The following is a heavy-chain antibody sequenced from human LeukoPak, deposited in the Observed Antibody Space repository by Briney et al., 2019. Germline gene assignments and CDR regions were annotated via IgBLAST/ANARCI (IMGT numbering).Heavy chain of an antibody. J-gene: IGHJ6*02. CDR3: ARDYCSGGSCYYYGMDV. Sequence: GGSLRLSCAASGFTFSSYSMNWVRQAPGKGLEWVSSISSSSSYIYYADSVKGRFTISRDNAKNSLCLQMNSLRAEDTAVYYCARDYCSGGSCYYYGMDVWGQGTTVTVSS. CDR2: ISSSSSYI. D-gene: IGHD2-15*01. V-gene: IGHV3-21*01. CDR1: GFTFSSYS.